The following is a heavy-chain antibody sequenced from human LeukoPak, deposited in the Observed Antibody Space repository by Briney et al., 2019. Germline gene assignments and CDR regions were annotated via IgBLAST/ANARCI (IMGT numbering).Heavy chain of an antibody. CDR2: IYHSGST. D-gene: IGHD1-14*01. CDR1: GGSISSSNW. J-gene: IGHJ4*02. V-gene: IGHV4-4*02. CDR3: ARVRRSRLAELDY. Sequence: SGTLSLTCAVSGGSISSSNWWSWVRQPPGKGLEWIGEIYHSGSTNYNPSLKSRVTISVDTSKNQFSLKLSSVTAADTAVYYCARVRRSRLAELDYWGQGTLVTVSS.